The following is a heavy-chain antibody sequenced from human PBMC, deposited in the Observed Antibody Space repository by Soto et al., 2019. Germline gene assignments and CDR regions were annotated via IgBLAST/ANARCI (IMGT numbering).Heavy chain of an antibody. D-gene: IGHD3-16*01. CDR2: INSDGIYT. CDR3: ARDPPDHTNSYYMDV. J-gene: IGHJ6*03. V-gene: IGHV3-74*01. Sequence: GGSLILSCAASGFTFSTYWMHWVRQAPGKGLVWVSRINSDGIYTTYADSVKGRFTISRDNAKNTLYLQMNSLRAEDTAVYYCARDPPDHTNSYYMDVWGKGTTVTVSS. CDR1: GFTFSTYW.